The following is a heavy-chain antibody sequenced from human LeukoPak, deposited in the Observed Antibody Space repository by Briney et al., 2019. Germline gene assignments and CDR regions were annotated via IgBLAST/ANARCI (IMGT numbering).Heavy chain of an antibody. D-gene: IGHD6-13*01. Sequence: GGSLRLSGAASGFTSSSYDLNWVRQAPGKGLEWVATVSGSGDRMYHADSVKGRFTISRDNSKNTIYLQMNSLRAEDTALYYCAKAAAAPGFDFWGQGTLVTVSS. CDR2: VSGSGDRM. V-gene: IGHV3-23*01. J-gene: IGHJ4*02. CDR1: GFTSSSYD. CDR3: AKAAAAPGFDF.